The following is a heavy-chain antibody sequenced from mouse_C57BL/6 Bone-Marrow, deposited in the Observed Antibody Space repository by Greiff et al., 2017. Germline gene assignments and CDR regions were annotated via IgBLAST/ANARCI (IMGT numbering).Heavy chain of an antibody. CDR2: IHPNSGST. Sequence: QVQLQQPGAELVPPGASVKLSCKASGYTFTSYWMHWVKQRPGPGLEWIGMIHPNSGSTNYNEKFKSKAKLTVDKSSSTAYMQLSSLTSEDSAVYYCARDGYYFDYWGQGTTLTVSS. V-gene: IGHV1-64*01. J-gene: IGHJ2*01. CDR3: ARDGYYFDY. CDR1: GYTFTSYW. D-gene: IGHD2-3*01.